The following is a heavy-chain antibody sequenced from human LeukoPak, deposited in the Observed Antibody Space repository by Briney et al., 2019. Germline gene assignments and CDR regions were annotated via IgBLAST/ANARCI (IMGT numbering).Heavy chain of an antibody. CDR2: INPSGGST. D-gene: IGHD3-10*01. J-gene: IGHJ5*02. V-gene: IGHV1-46*01. CDR3: ARAILPYYYGSGSASDWFDP. CDR1: GYTFTSYY. Sequence: ASVKVSCKASGYTFTSYYMHWVRQAPGQGLEWMGIINPSGGSTSYAQKFQGRVTITRDASASTAYMELSSLRSEDTAVYYCARAILPYYYGSGSASDWFDPWGQGTLVTVSS.